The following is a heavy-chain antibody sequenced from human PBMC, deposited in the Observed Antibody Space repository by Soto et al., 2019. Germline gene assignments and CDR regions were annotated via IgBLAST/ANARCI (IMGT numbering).Heavy chain of an antibody. Sequence: QAHLEQSGAEVKRPGASGKVSCKASGYTFSDFDINWLRQASGQGPEWMGWMNAKSGDTFFAQRFQGKFNMTWDSSLSTAYMEVGSLTSDDTAMYYCERGNPFNYAGFDVWGQGTTVAVSS. CDR2: MNAKSGDT. J-gene: IGHJ6*02. CDR1: GYTFSDFD. V-gene: IGHV1-8*01. D-gene: IGHD3-16*01. CDR3: ERGNPFNYAGFDV.